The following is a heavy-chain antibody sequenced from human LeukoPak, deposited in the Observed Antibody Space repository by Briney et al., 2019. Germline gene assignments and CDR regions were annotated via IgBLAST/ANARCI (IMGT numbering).Heavy chain of an antibody. CDR2: ISGSGGST. D-gene: IGHD5-18*01. CDR1: GFTFSSYS. CDR3: AKDAVIQLWLRYFDY. Sequence: GGSLRLSCAASGFTFSSYSMNWVRQAPGKGLEWVSAISGSGGSTYYADSVKGRFTISRDNSKNTLYLQMNSLRAEDTAVYYCAKDAVIQLWLRYFDYWGQGTLVTVSS. V-gene: IGHV3-23*01. J-gene: IGHJ4*02.